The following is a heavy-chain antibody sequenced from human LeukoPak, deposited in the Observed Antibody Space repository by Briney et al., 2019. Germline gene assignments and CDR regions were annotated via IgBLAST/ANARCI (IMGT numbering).Heavy chain of an antibody. CDR3: AKEVSDYVTYYYMDV. V-gene: IGHV4-4*08. J-gene: IGHJ6*03. CDR1: GGSITSSFY. Sequence: KPSETLSLTCTVSGGSITSSFYWSWIRQSPGKGLEWIGYIYNSGGTKYNPSLKSRLTISVDTSKNQFSLKLSSMTAADTAVYYCAKEVSDYVTYYYMDVWGKGTTVTVSS. CDR2: IYNSGGT. D-gene: IGHD4-17*01.